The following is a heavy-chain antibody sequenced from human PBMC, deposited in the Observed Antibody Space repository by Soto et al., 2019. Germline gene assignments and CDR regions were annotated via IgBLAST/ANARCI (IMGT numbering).Heavy chain of an antibody. CDR2: MNPNSGNT. CDR1: GYTFTSYD. Sequence: ASVKVSCKASGYTFTSYDINWVRQATGQGLEWMGWMNPNSGNTGCAQKFQGRVTMTRNTSISTAYMELSSLRSEDTAVYYCARRRSNDFWSGNYYYGMDVWGQGTTVTVSS. J-gene: IGHJ6*02. CDR3: ARRRSNDFWSGNYYYGMDV. D-gene: IGHD3-3*01. V-gene: IGHV1-8*01.